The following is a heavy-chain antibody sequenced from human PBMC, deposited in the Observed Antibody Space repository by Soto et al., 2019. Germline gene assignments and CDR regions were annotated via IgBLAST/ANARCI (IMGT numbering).Heavy chain of an antibody. Sequence: GGSLRLSCAASGFTFSSYAMSWVRQAPGKGLEWVSAISGSGGSTYYADSVKGRFTISRDNSKNTLYLQMNSLRAEDTAVYYCAKWERGGSGSYYMGDYWGQGTLVTVSS. J-gene: IGHJ4*02. D-gene: IGHD3-10*01. CDR3: AKWERGGSGSYYMGDY. CDR1: GFTFSSYA. CDR2: ISGSGGST. V-gene: IGHV3-23*01.